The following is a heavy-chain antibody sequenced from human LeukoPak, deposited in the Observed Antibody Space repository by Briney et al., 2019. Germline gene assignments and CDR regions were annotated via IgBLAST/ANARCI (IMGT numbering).Heavy chain of an antibody. CDR1: GFTFSSHW. V-gene: IGHV3-7*03. CDR2: IKQDGSEK. CDR3: ARGLQGYYDSLTGYYRGRYYFDY. D-gene: IGHD3-9*01. Sequence: PGGSLRLSCVASGFTFSSHWMTWVRQAPGKGLEWVANIKQDGSEKYYVDSVKGRFTISRDNAKNSLYLQMNSLRAEDTAVYYCARGLQGYYDSLTGYYRGRYYFDYWGQGTLVTVSS. J-gene: IGHJ4*02.